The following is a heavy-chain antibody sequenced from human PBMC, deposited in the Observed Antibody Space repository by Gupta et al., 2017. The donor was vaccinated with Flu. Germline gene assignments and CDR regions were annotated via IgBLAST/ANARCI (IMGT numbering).Heavy chain of an antibody. CDR2: ISGSGGST. CDR1: GFTFSSYA. J-gene: IGHJ4*02. V-gene: IGHV3-23*01. CDR3: AKRTGYYDSRFDY. D-gene: IGHD3-22*01. Sequence: EVQLLASGGGLVQPGGSLRLSCAASGFTFSSYAMRWVRQAPGKGLEWVSAISGSGGSTYYAGSVKGRFTISRDNSKNTLYLQMNSLRAEDTAVYYCAKRTGYYDSRFDYWGQGTLVTVSS.